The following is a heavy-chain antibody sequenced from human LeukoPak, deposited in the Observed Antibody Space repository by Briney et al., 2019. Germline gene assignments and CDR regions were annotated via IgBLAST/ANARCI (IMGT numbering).Heavy chain of an antibody. CDR3: AREGEGGSYPFDY. J-gene: IGHJ4*02. CDR1: GSTFSSYW. Sequence: GGSLRLSCAASGSTFSSYWMHWVRQAPGKGLVWVSRINSDGSSTSYADSVKGRFTISRDNAKNTLYLQMNSLRAEDTAVYYCAREGEGGSYPFDYWGQGTLVTVSS. V-gene: IGHV3-74*01. CDR2: INSDGSST. D-gene: IGHD1-26*01.